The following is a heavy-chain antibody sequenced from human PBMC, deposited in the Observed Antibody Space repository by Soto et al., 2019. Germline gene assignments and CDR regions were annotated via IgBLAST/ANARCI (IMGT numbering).Heavy chain of an antibody. CDR3: AREVIVVVPAASGAFDI. J-gene: IGHJ3*02. CDR1: GYTFTSYY. D-gene: IGHD2-2*01. Sequence: ASVKVSCKASGYTFTSYYMHWVRQAPGQGLEWMGIINPSGGSTNFAQKFQGRVTMTRDTSTSTVYMELSSLRSEDTAVYYCAREVIVVVPAASGAFDIWGQGTMVTVSS. V-gene: IGHV1-46*03. CDR2: INPSGGST.